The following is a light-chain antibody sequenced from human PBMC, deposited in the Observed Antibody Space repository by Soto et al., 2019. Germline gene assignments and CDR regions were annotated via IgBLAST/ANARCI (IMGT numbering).Light chain of an antibody. Sequence: QSALTQPASVSGSPGQSITISCTGTSSDFGGYNYVSWYQHHPGKAPKLMIYDVSNRPSGVSNRFSGSKSGNTASLIISGLQAEDEADYYCSSYTSSSTLSTYVFGTGTKLTVL. CDR3: SSYTSSSTLSTYV. V-gene: IGLV2-14*03. CDR2: DVS. CDR1: SSDFGGYNY. J-gene: IGLJ1*01.